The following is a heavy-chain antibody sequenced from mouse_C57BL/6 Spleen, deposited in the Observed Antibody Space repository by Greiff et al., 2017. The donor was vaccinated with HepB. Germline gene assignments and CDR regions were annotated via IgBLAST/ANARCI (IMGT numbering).Heavy chain of an antibody. CDR3: ARHENFYDYDVGYAMDY. Sequence: DVMLVESGGDLVKPGGSLKLSCAASGFTFSSYGMSWVRQTPDKRLEWVATISSGGSYTYYPDSVKGRFTISRDNAKNTLYLQMSSLKSEDTAMYYCARHENFYDYDVGYAMDYWGQGTSVTVSS. J-gene: IGHJ4*01. D-gene: IGHD2-4*01. V-gene: IGHV5-6*02. CDR1: GFTFSSYG. CDR2: ISSGGSYT.